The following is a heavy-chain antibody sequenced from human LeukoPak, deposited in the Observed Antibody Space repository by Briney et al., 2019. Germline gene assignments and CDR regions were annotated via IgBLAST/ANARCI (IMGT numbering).Heavy chain of an antibody. D-gene: IGHD3-3*01. CDR1: GGSISSSSYY. Sequence: PSETLSLTCTVSGGSISSSSYYWGWIRQPPGKGLEWIGSIYYSGSTYYNPSLKSRVTISVDTSKNQFSLKLSSVTAADTAVYYCARQGYYDFWSGSYWYFDLWGRGTLVTVSS. CDR3: ARQGYYDFWSGSYWYFDL. CDR2: IYYSGST. J-gene: IGHJ2*01. V-gene: IGHV4-39*01.